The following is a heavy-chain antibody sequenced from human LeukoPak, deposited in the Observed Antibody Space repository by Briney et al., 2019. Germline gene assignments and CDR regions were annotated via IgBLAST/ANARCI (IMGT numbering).Heavy chain of an antibody. V-gene: IGHV4-31*03. Sequence: SSETLSLTCTVSGGSISSGGYYWSWIRQHPGKGLEWIGYIYYSGSTYYNPSLKSRVTISVDTSKDQFSLKLSSVTAADTAVYYCARDYGNRRFDYWGQGTLVTVSS. CDR3: ARDYGNRRFDY. CDR1: GGSISSGGYY. D-gene: IGHD1-14*01. CDR2: IYYSGST. J-gene: IGHJ4*02.